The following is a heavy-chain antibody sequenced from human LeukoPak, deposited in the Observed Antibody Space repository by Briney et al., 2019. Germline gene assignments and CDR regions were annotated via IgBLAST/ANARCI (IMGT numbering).Heavy chain of an antibody. CDR2: INPSSGGT. Sequence: ASVKVSCKASGYTFTAYSMYWVRQAPGQGLEWVGWINPSSGGTNYAQKFQGRVAMTRDTSISTAYMELSGLKSDDTAVYYCARDISAYGDYDYFDYWGQGTLVTVSS. V-gene: IGHV1-2*02. J-gene: IGHJ4*02. CDR1: GYTFTAYS. CDR3: ARDISAYGDYDYFDY. D-gene: IGHD4-17*01.